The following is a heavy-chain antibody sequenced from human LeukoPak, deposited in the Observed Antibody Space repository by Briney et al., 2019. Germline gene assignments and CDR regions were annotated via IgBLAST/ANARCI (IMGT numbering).Heavy chain of an antibody. D-gene: IGHD3-3*01. J-gene: IGHJ3*02. Sequence: GGSLRLSCAASGFTFSSYSMNWVRQAPGKGLEWVSYISSSSSTIYYADSVKGRFTISRDNAKNSLYLQMNSLRAEDTAVYYCARFFAGAFDIWGQGTMVTVSS. V-gene: IGHV3-48*04. CDR3: ARFFAGAFDI. CDR1: GFTFSSYS. CDR2: ISSSSSTI.